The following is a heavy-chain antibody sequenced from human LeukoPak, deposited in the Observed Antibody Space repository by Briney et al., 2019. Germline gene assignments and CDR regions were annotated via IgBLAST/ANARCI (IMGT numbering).Heavy chain of an antibody. D-gene: IGHD3-16*01. V-gene: IGHV4-59*11. Sequence: SETLSLTCAISGGSITIHHGSWIRQPPGKGVEWIGYIDASGDTRYNPSIKSRVTISADTSRNQFTPKLPPVTAPDTAVYHCAKGWRGDHFDYWGQRILVTVFS. CDR1: GGSITIHH. CDR2: IDASGDT. J-gene: IGHJ4*02. CDR3: AKGWRGDHFDY.